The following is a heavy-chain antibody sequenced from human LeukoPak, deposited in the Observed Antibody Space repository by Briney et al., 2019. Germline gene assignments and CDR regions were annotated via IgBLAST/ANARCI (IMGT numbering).Heavy chain of an antibody. D-gene: IGHD3-22*01. CDR2: IYYSGST. J-gene: IGHJ4*02. V-gene: IGHV4-30-4*08. CDR3: ARDPTDDSSGYSIFDY. CDR1: GGSISSGDYY. Sequence: SQTLSLTCTVSGGSISSGDYYWSWIRQPPGKVLEWIGYIYYSGSTYYNPSLKNRVTISVDTSKNQFSLKLSSVTAADTAVYYCARDPTDDSSGYSIFDYWGQGTLVTVSS.